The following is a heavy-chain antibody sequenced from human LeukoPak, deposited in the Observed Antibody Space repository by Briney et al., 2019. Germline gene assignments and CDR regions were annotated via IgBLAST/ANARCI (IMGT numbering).Heavy chain of an antibody. V-gene: IGHV1-69*05. D-gene: IGHD3-22*01. CDR3: ARIRYYYDSSGYYFFWFDP. CDR2: IIPIFGTA. J-gene: IGHJ5*02. CDR1: GGTFSSYA. Sequence: SVKVSCKASGGTFSSYAISWVRQAPGQGLEWMGRIIPIFGTANHAQKFQGRVTITTDESTSTAYMELSSLRSEDTAVYYCARIRYYYDSSGYYFFWFDPWGQGTLVTVSS.